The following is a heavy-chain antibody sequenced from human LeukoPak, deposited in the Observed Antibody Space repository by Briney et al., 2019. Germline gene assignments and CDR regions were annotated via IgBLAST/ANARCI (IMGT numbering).Heavy chain of an antibody. J-gene: IGHJ2*01. CDR3: ARGGGYCSSTSCHWYFDL. CDR1: GGSFSGYY. CDR2: INHSGST. Sequence: SETLSLTCAVYGGSFSGYYLSWIRQPRGKGLEWIGEINHSGSTNYNPSLKSRVTISVDTSKNQFSLKLSSVTAADTAVYYCARGGGYCSSTSCHWYFDLLGRGTLVTVSS. D-gene: IGHD2-2*01. V-gene: IGHV4-34*01.